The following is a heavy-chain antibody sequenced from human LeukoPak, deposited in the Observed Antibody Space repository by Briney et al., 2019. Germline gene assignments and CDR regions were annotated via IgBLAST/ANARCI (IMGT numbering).Heavy chain of an antibody. CDR3: AKHYCGSGSQKYYFDY. D-gene: IGHD3-10*01. CDR2: VRNDGGDK. Sequence: GGSLRLSCAASGFIFSDYGMHWVRQAPGKGLEWVTMVRNDGGDKYYADSVRGRFTISRDNSKNTLYLQMNSLGPEDTAVYYCAKHYCGSGSQKYYFDYWGQGTLVTVSS. CDR1: GFIFSDYG. J-gene: IGHJ4*02. V-gene: IGHV3-30*02.